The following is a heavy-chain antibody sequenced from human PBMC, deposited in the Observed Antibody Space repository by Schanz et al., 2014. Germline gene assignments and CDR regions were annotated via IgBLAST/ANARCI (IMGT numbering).Heavy chain of an antibody. Sequence: QVQLVESGGGVVQPGRSLRLSCAASGFSFSTYAIHWVRQAPGKGLEWVAVISKDGSSKYSADSVKGRFTISRDNSKNTLFLQMNSLRPDDTAVYYCVKDLQRELLRDDHYYGMDVWGQGTTVTVSS. V-gene: IGHV3-30*04. CDR2: ISKDGSSK. CDR3: VKDLQRELLRDDHYYGMDV. J-gene: IGHJ6*02. CDR1: GFSFSTYA. D-gene: IGHD1-26*01.